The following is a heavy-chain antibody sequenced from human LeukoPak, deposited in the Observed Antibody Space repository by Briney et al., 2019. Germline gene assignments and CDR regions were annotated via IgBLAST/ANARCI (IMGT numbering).Heavy chain of an antibody. CDR3: ARSSSSWETERLGP. J-gene: IGHJ5*02. V-gene: IGHV4-59*01. CDR2: IYYSGST. D-gene: IGHD6-13*01. Sequence: PSETLSLTCTVSGGSISSYYWSWIRQPPGKGLEWIGYIYYSGSTNYNPSLKSRVTISVDTSKNQFSLKLSSVTAADTAVYYCARSSSSWETERLGPWGQGTLVTVSS. CDR1: GGSISSYY.